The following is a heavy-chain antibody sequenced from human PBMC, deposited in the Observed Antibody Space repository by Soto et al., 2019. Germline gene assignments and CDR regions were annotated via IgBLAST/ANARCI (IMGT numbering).Heavy chain of an antibody. CDR1: GGSIRSGGNS. V-gene: IGHV4-31*03. CDR3: ARGVLRTFDY. J-gene: IGHJ4*02. Sequence: QVQLQESGPGLVKPSQTLSLTCTVSGGSIRSGGNSWSWIRQHSGKGLEWIGYIYYSGSTYYNPSLXXRLTISLDTSKKQFPLKLSSVPAADTAVYYCARGVLRTFDYWGQGTLVTVSS. CDR2: IYYSGST.